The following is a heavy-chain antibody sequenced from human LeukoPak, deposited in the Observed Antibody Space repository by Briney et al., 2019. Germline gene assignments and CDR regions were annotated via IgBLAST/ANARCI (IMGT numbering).Heavy chain of an antibody. V-gene: IGHV4-59*01. CDR2: IYYSRST. D-gene: IGHD3-22*01. J-gene: IGHJ4*02. CDR1: GGSMSSYY. CDR3: ARVNYYDSSGYYYPEY. Sequence: PSETLSLTCTVSGGSMSSYYWSWIRQPPGKGLEWIGYIYYSRSTNYNPSLKSRVTISVDTSKNQFSLKLSSVTAADTAVYYCARVNYYDSSGYYYPEYWGQGTLVTVSS.